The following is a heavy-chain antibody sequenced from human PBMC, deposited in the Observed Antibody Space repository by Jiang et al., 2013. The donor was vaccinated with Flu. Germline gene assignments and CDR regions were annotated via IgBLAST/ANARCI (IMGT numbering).Heavy chain of an antibody. CDR2: ISAYNGNT. D-gene: IGHD6-19*01. V-gene: IGHV1-18*01. CDR1: VTPLPAMV. Sequence: PGASVKVSCKASVTPLPAMVSAGCDRPLDKGLSGWGWISAYNGNTNYAQKLQGRVTMATDTSTSTAYMELRSLRSDDTAVYYCARDKGRQWLVQGQRPFDYWGQGTLVTVSS. J-gene: IGHJ4*02. CDR3: ARDKGRQWLVQGQRPFDY.